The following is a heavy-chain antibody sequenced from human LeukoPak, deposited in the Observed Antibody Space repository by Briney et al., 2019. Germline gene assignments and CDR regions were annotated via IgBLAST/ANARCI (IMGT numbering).Heavy chain of an antibody. Sequence: PGRSLRLSCAASGFTFSSYGMHWVRQAPGKGLEWVAVIWYDGSNKYHADSVKGRFTISRDNSKNTLYLQMNSLRAEDTAVYYCARDLYTYSGYEFPIDYWGQGTLVTVSS. D-gene: IGHD5-12*01. CDR2: IWYDGSNK. CDR1: GFTFSSYG. CDR3: ARDLYTYSGYEFPIDY. J-gene: IGHJ4*02. V-gene: IGHV3-33*01.